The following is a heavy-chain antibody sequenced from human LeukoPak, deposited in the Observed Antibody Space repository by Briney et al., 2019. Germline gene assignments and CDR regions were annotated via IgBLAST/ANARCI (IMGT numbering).Heavy chain of an antibody. D-gene: IGHD5-18*01. CDR2: IKKDGSEK. Sequence: GGSLRLSCAASGFTFSSYWMSWVRQAPGKGLEWVANIKKDGSEKYYVDSVKGRCTISRDNAKTSLYLQMNSLRAEDTAVYYCARHLSGITGYTYGRGIDYWGQGTLVTVSS. J-gene: IGHJ4*02. CDR3: ARHLSGITGYTYGRGIDY. CDR1: GFTFSSYW. V-gene: IGHV3-7*01.